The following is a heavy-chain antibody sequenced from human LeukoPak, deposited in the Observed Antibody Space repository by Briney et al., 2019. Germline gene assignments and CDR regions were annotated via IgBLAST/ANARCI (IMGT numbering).Heavy chain of an antibody. V-gene: IGHV1-69*13. D-gene: IGHD6-13*01. CDR1: GGTFSSYA. Sequence: ASVKVSCKASGGTFSSYAISWVRQAPGQGLEWMGGIIPIFGTANYAQKFQGRVTITADESTSTAYMELSSLRSEDTAVYYCARGLEPGIAAAGVDYWGQGTLVTVSS. CDR3: ARGLEPGIAAAGVDY. J-gene: IGHJ4*02. CDR2: IIPIFGTA.